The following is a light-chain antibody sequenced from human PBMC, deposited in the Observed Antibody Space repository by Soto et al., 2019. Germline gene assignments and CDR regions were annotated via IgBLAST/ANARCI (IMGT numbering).Light chain of an antibody. CDR1: SSDVGGYNY. J-gene: IGLJ1*01. CDR3: SSYTSSSTLV. V-gene: IGLV2-14*01. Sequence: QSALTQPASVSGSPGQSITISCTGTSSDVGGYNYVSWYQQHPGKAPKLMIYEVSNRPSGVSNPFSGSTSGNTASLPISGLQAEDEADYYCSSYTSSSTLVFGTGTKLTVL. CDR2: EVS.